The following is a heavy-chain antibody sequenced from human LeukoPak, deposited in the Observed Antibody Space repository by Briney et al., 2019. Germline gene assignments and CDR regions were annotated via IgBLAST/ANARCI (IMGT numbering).Heavy chain of an antibody. Sequence: SETLSLTCTVSGGSISSYYWSWIRQPAGKGLEWIGRIYTSGSTNYNPSLKSRATMSVDTSNNQFSLMQSSSIAADTSVFYCGRARIGDYGNCEIDYWGQGTLVTVSS. CDR2: IYTSGST. D-gene: IGHD4-11*01. J-gene: IGHJ4*02. CDR1: GGSISSYY. CDR3: GRARIGDYGNCEIDY. V-gene: IGHV4-4*07.